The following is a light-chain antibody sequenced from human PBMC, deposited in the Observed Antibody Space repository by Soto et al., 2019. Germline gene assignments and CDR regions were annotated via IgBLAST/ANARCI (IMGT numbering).Light chain of an antibody. CDR1: QSVRGL. CDR2: GAS. CDR3: QEYKIESIT. J-gene: IGKJ5*01. Sequence: VLTQSPVTLSLSPGEIATLSCMASQSVRGLLAWYQQKPGQAPRLLIYGASNGATGIPARFSGSGSGTEFTLTISSLQSEDSAIYYCQEYKIESITFGQGTRLEIK. V-gene: IGKV3D-15*01.